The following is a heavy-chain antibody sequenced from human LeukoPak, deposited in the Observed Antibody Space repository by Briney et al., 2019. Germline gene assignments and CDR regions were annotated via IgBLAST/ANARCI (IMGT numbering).Heavy chain of an antibody. CDR1: GFTFSSYA. CDR2: ISSNGGST. D-gene: IGHD1-1*01. J-gene: IGHJ6*02. V-gene: IGHV3-64*01. CDR3: ARRNYYYYYGMDV. Sequence: GGSLRLSCAASGFTFSSYAMSWVRQAPGKGLEYVSAISSNGGSTYYANSVKGRFTISRDNSKNTLYLQTGSLRAEDMAVYYCARRNYYYYYGMDVWGQGTTVTVSS.